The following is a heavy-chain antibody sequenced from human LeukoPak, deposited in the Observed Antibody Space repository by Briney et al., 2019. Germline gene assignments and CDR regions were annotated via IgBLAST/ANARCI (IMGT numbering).Heavy chain of an antibody. CDR2: IWYDGSNK. D-gene: IGHD5-24*01. V-gene: IGHV3-33*01. Sequence: GGSLRLSCAASGFTFRNHGMHWLRQAPGKGLEWVAIIWYDGSNKYYADSLNGRFTISRDNSKNTLYLQTNNLRDDDTAVYYCVRDRGALQYFDYWGQGTLVTVSS. CDR1: GFTFRNHG. J-gene: IGHJ4*02. CDR3: VRDRGALQYFDY.